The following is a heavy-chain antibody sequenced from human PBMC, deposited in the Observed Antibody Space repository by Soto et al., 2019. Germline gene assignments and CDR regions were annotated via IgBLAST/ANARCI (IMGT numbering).Heavy chain of an antibody. D-gene: IGHD3-3*01. CDR3: ENIPNYYTYAWFDP. CDR2: IYWDDDK. J-gene: IGHJ5*02. V-gene: IGHV2-5*02. Sequence: QITLKESGPTLVKPTQTLTLTCTFSGFSLTTRGVGVGWIRQPPGKALECLALIYWDDDKRYSPSLQSRLSINKDTSKNQVVLTMTNVEPVDTATYYCENIPNYYTYAWFDPWGQGTLVSVSS. CDR1: GFSLTTRGVG.